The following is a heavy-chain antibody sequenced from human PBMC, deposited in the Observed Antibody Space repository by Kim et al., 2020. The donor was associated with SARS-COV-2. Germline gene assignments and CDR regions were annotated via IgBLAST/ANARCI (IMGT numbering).Heavy chain of an antibody. J-gene: IGHJ4*02. CDR2: INGDGTAT. D-gene: IGHD4-17*01. CDR1: GFTFSSSW. Sequence: GGSLRLSCTVSGFTFSSSWMHWVRQDPGMGLVWVSRINGDGTATTYADSVKGRFTITRDNAKNTLYLQMNSLRLEDTAVYFCAKTRWAMAVIEYWGQGTL. CDR3: AKTRWAMAVIEY. V-gene: IGHV3-74*01.